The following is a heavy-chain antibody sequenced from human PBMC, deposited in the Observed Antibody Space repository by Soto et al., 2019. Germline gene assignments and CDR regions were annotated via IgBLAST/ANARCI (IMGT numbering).Heavy chain of an antibody. Sequence: RASVKVSCKASGYTFTSYAMHWVRQAPGQRLEWMGWINAGNGNTKYSQKFQGRVTITRDTSASTAYMELSSLRSEDTAVYYCARGITLPTPLDYWGQGTLVTVSS. J-gene: IGHJ4*02. V-gene: IGHV1-3*01. CDR3: ARGITLPTPLDY. D-gene: IGHD1-20*01. CDR2: INAGNGNT. CDR1: GYTFTSYA.